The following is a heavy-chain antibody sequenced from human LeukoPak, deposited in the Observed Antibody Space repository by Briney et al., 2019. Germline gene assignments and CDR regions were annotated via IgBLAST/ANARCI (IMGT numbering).Heavy chain of an antibody. CDR2: ISGSSSYI. Sequence: GGSLRLSWAASGFTFSSYSMNWVRQAPGKGLEWVSSISGSSSYIYYADSVKGRFTISRDNARNSLYLQMNSLRVEDTAVYYCARDPYSGTYGNTYYYYMDVWGKGTTVTISS. CDR1: GFTFSSYS. D-gene: IGHD1-26*01. V-gene: IGHV3-21*01. CDR3: ARDPYSGTYGNTYYYYMDV. J-gene: IGHJ6*03.